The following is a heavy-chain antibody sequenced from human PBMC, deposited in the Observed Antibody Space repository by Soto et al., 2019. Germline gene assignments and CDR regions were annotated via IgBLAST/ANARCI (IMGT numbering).Heavy chain of an antibody. D-gene: IGHD3-22*01. CDR2: INPNSGGT. V-gene: IGHV1-2*04. J-gene: IGHJ1*01. CDR1: WYTLTRYY. Sequence: GASVKVSCKASWYTLTRYYIHWVRQAPGQRLEWMGWINPNSGGTNYAQKFQGWVTMTRDTSISTAYMELSRLRSDDTAVYYCARDLEYYYDSSGYYPRAEYFQHWGQGTLVTVSS. CDR3: ARDLEYYYDSSGYYPRAEYFQH.